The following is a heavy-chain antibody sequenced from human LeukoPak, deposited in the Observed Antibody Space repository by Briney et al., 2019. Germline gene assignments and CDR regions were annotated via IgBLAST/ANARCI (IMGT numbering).Heavy chain of an antibody. V-gene: IGHV3-11*04. J-gene: IGHJ1*01. CDR2: ISSSGSTI. CDR3: AKDKKWEPRAEYFQH. D-gene: IGHD1-26*01. Sequence: PGGSLRLSCAASGFTFSDYYMSWIRQAPGKGLEWVSYISSSGSTIYYADSVKGRFTISRDDAKNSLYLQMNSLRAEDTAVYYCAKDKKWEPRAEYFQHWGQGTLVTVSS. CDR1: GFTFSDYY.